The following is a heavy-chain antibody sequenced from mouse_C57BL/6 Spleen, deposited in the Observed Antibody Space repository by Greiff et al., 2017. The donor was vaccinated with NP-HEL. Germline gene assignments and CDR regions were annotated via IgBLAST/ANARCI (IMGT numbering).Heavy chain of an antibody. D-gene: IGHD1-1*01. J-gene: IGHJ1*03. CDR3: ARLTTVVATKNYFDV. Sequence: EVQRVESGPVLVKPGASVKMSCKASGYTFTDYYMNWVKQSHGKSLEWIGVINPYNGGTSYNQKFKGKATLTVDKSSSTAYMELNSLTSEDSAVYYWARLTTVVATKNYFDVWGTGTTVTVSS. V-gene: IGHV1-19*01. CDR2: INPYNGGT. CDR1: GYTFTDYY.